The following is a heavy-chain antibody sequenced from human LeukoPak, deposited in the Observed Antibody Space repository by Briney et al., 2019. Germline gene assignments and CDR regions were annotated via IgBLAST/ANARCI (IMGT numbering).Heavy chain of an antibody. CDR3: AREDAVSSDDAFDL. J-gene: IGHJ3*01. CDR1: GGSFSGYY. CDR2: INHSGST. V-gene: IGHV4-34*01. D-gene: IGHD6-19*01. Sequence: SETLSLTCAVYGGSFSGYYWSWIRQPPGKGLEWIGEINHSGSTNYNPSLKSRVTISVDTSKNQFSLKLSAVTAADTAMYYCAREDAVSSDDAFDLWGQGTMVTVS.